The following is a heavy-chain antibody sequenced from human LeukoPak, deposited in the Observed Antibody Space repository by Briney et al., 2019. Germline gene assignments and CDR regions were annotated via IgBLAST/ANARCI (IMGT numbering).Heavy chain of an antibody. CDR2: ISYDESNK. Sequence: GGSLRLSCAASGFAFDAFGMTWVRQAPGKGLEWVAVISYDESNKNYADSVKGRFTISRDNSKNTLYLQMNSLRVEDTAVYFCAKYGSFNYFDTSPDYWGQGTLVTVSS. CDR3: AKYGSFNYFDTSPDY. CDR1: GFAFDAFG. J-gene: IGHJ4*02. V-gene: IGHV3-30*18. D-gene: IGHD3-22*01.